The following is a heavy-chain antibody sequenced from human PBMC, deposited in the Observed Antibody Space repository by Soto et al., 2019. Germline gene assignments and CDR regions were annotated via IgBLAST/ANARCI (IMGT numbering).Heavy chain of an antibody. V-gene: IGHV1-8*02. CDR3: ARASHTSSVHYFYYGMDV. CDR1: GYTFTSYD. CDR2: MNPNTGST. J-gene: IGHJ6*02. D-gene: IGHD6-6*01. Sequence: QVQLVQSGAVVRKPGASVKVSCTASGYTFTSYDLNWVRQTTGQGLEWMGWMNPNTGSTGFAQKFQGRLTMTRDTSKSTAYMELSSLTSEDTALYYCARASHTSSVHYFYYGMDVWGQGTAVAVSS.